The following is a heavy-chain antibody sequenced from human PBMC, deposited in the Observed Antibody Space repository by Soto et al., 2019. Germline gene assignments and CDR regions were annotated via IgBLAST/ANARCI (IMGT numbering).Heavy chain of an antibody. CDR2: INHSVST. CDR1: GGSFSGYY. V-gene: IGHV4-34*01. Sequence: QVKLQQWGAGPLKPSETLSLTCAVYGGSFSGYYWSWIRQPPGKGLEWLGEINHSVSTTYNPSLKSRVSISVDTSKNQFSLKMSSVTASDTAVYYFARGGGIVALGFWGQGTTVTVSS. J-gene: IGHJ6*02. D-gene: IGHD1-26*01. CDR3: ARGGGIVALGF.